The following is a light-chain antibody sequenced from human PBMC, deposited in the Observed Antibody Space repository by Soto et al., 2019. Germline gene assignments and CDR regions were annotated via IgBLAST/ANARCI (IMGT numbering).Light chain of an antibody. CDR1: SSDVGVYNY. J-gene: IGLJ2*01. V-gene: IGLV2-14*01. Sequence: QSALTQPASVSGSPGQSITISCTGSSSDVGVYNYVSWYQQHPGKAPKLIIYDVSNRPSGVSNRFYGSKSGNTASLTISGLQAEDEADYYCSSYTSSSTVVFGGGTKLTVL. CDR3: SSYTSSSTVV. CDR2: DVS.